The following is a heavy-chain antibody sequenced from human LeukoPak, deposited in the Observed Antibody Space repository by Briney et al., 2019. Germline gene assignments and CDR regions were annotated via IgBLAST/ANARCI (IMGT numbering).Heavy chain of an antibody. J-gene: IGHJ6*02. Sequence: ASVKVSCKPSGGTFSSYGISWVRQAPGQGLEWMGRIIPILGIANYAQKFQGRVTITADKSTSTAYMELSSLRSEDTAVYYCARIGQVRGVPSDGMQVWGQGTTVTVSS. D-gene: IGHD3-10*01. CDR3: ARIGQVRGVPSDGMQV. V-gene: IGHV1-69*04. CDR1: GGTFSSYG. CDR2: IIPILGIA.